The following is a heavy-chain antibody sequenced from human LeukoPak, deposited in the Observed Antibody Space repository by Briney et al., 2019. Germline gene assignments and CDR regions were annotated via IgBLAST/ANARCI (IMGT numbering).Heavy chain of an antibody. CDR1: GYTFTGYY. CDR3: ARDGTGLGYFQH. CDR2: INPNSGGT. V-gene: IGHV1-2*02. Sequence: ASVKVSCKASGYTFTGYYMHWVRQAPGQGLEWMGWINPNSGGTNYAQKFQGRVAMTRDTSISTAYMELSRLRSDDTAVYYCARDGTGLGYFQHWGQGTLVTVSS. J-gene: IGHJ1*01. D-gene: IGHD6-13*01.